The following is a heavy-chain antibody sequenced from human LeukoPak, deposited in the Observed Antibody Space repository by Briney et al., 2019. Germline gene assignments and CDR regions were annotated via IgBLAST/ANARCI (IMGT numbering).Heavy chain of an antibody. J-gene: IGHJ5*02. V-gene: IGHV4-31*03. Sequence: SETLPLTCTVSGGSISSGGYYWSWTRQHPGKGLEWIGYIYYSGSTYYNPSLKSRVTISVDTSKNQFSLKLSSVTAADTAVYYCARAITIFGVVRNWFDPWGQGTLVTVSS. CDR2: IYYSGST. CDR1: GGSISSGGYY. D-gene: IGHD3-3*01. CDR3: ARAITIFGVVRNWFDP.